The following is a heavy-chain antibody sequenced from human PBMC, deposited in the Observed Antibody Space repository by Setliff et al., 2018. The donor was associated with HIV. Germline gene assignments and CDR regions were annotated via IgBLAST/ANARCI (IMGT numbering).Heavy chain of an antibody. CDR2: IIPIFGTA. Sequence: SVKVSCKASGGTFSSYAISWVRQAPGQGLEWMGGIIPIFGTANYAQKFQGRVTITADESTGTAYMELSSLRSEDTAVYYCARARRSSMVRGTYFDYWGQGTLVTVSS. V-gene: IGHV1-69*13. CDR3: ARARRSSMVRGTYFDY. CDR1: GGTFSSYA. D-gene: IGHD3-10*01. J-gene: IGHJ4*02.